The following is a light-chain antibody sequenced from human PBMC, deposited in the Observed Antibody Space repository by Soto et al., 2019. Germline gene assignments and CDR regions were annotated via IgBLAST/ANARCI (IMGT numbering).Light chain of an antibody. CDR2: AAS. CDR1: QSVSGT. Sequence: EIVMTQSPATLSVSPGERATLSCRASQSVSGTLDGYQQKPGQAPRLLIYAASTRATGIPARFSGSGSGTEFTLTIISLQSEDFAVYYCQQYNNWPPSTFGPGTKVDIK. CDR3: QQYNNWPPST. V-gene: IGKV3-15*01. J-gene: IGKJ3*01.